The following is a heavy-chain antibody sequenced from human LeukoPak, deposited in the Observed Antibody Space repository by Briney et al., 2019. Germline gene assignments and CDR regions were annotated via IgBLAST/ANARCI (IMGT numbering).Heavy chain of an antibody. V-gene: IGHV3-15*01. CDR1: GFIFTNAW. D-gene: IGHD2-21*01. J-gene: IGHJ4*02. Sequence: GGSLRLSCAASGFIFTNAWMTWVRQAPGKGLEWVGRVKTKSDGGTIDYAASVKGRFTISRDDSKNTLFLQMNSLKIEDTAVYYCTTVSGGGDCYRYWGQGIPVTVSS. CDR2: VKTKSDGGTI. CDR3: TTVSGGGDCYRY.